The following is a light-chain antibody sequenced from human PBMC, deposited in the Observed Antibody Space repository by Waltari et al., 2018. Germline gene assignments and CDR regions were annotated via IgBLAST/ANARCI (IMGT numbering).Light chain of an antibody. CDR3: QSYDRSLSVV. J-gene: IGLJ2*01. V-gene: IGLV1-40*01. CDR2: GNT. CDR1: SSHIGAGYA. Sequence: QSVLTQPPSVSGAPGQSVTISCTGSSSHIGAGYAGPWYQQLPGKPPKVLIYGNTHRPSGFPDRISGSKSGTSASLVITGLQAEDEADYHCQSYDRSLSVVFGGGTKLTVL.